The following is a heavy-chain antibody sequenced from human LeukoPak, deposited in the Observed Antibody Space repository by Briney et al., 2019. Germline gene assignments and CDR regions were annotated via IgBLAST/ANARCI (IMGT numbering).Heavy chain of an antibody. CDR3: ARALYGDYDFDY. V-gene: IGHV1-69*05. Sequence: GSSVKVSCKASGGTFSSYAISWVRQAPGQGLEWMGRIIPIFSTANYAQKFQGRVTITTDESTSTAYMELSSLRSEDTAVYYCARALYGDYDFDYWGQGTLVTVSS. D-gene: IGHD4-17*01. CDR2: IIPIFSTA. CDR1: GGTFSSYA. J-gene: IGHJ4*02.